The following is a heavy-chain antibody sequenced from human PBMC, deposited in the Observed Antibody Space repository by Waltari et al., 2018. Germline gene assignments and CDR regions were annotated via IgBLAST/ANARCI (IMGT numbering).Heavy chain of an antibody. CDR3: AKEGCSGGSCYYDY. CDR2: IRGSGGSK. Sequence: EVQLLESGGGLVQPGGSLRLSCAASGFTFSSYAMSWVRQAPGKGLEWVSAIRGSGGSKDDADSVKGRFTISRDKSKNTLYLQMNSLRAEDTAVYYCAKEGCSGGSCYYDYWGQGTLVTVSS. J-gene: IGHJ4*02. V-gene: IGHV3-23*01. D-gene: IGHD2-15*01. CDR1: GFTFSSYA.